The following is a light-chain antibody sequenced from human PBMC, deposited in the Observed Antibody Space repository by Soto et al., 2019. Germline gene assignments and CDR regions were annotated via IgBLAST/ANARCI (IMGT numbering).Light chain of an antibody. CDR3: QQSSTTPWT. CDR1: QSISNH. J-gene: IGKJ1*01. V-gene: IGKV1-39*01. CDR2: AAS. Sequence: DIQMTQSPSSLSASVEDRVIITCRASQSISNHLNWYQQKPGKAPKLLIFAASSLQSGVPSRFSGSRSGPDFTLTISSLQPEDFATYYCQQSSTTPWTFGQGTKVDIK.